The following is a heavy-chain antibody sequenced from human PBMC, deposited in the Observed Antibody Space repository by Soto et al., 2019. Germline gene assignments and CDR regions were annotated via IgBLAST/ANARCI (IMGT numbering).Heavy chain of an antibody. CDR2: ISGSGGST. Sequence: GGSLRLSCAASGFNFSSYAMSWVRQAPGKGLEWVSAISGSGGSTYYADSVKGRFTISRDNSKNTLYLQMNSLRAEDTAVYYCAKGRGDFWSGYQVKDAFDIWGQGTMVTVSS. J-gene: IGHJ3*02. D-gene: IGHD3-3*01. CDR1: GFNFSSYA. CDR3: AKGRGDFWSGYQVKDAFDI. V-gene: IGHV3-23*01.